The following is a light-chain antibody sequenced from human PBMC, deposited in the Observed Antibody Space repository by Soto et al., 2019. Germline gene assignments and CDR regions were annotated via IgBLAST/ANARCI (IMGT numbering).Light chain of an antibody. CDR3: QHRSNWPLT. Sequence: EIVLTQSPATLSLSPGERATLSCRASQSVSSYLAWYQQKPGQAPRLLIYDASNRATGIPARLSGSGSGTDFTLTINSLEPEDFAVYYCQHRSNWPLTFGGGTKVEIK. J-gene: IGKJ4*01. CDR2: DAS. V-gene: IGKV3-11*01. CDR1: QSVSSY.